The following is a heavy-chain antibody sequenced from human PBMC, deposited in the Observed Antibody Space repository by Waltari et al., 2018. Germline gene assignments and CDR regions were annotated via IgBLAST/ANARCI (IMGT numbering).Heavy chain of an antibody. D-gene: IGHD1-26*01. J-gene: IGHJ4*02. Sequence: EVQLVESGGGLIQPGGSLRLSCAASGFTVSSNYMSWVRQAPGKGLAWVSVIYSGGSTNYADSVKGRFTISRDNSKNTLYLQMNSLRAEDTAVYYCAREAMGLPLDYWGQGTLVTVSS. CDR2: IYSGGST. CDR3: AREAMGLPLDY. V-gene: IGHV3-53*01. CDR1: GFTVSSNY.